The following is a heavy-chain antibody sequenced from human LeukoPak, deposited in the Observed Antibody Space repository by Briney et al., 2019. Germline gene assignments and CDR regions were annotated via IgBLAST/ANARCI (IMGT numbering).Heavy chain of an antibody. D-gene: IGHD3-16*01. J-gene: IGHJ4*02. Sequence: GGSLRLSCAASGFTFSSYWMHWVRQAPGKGLVWVSRINSDGSSTSYADTVKGRFTISRDNSKNTLYLQMSSLRAEDTAVYYCAKRSSLNYFDSWGQGTLVTVSS. CDR3: AKRSSLNYFDS. CDR2: INSDGSST. CDR1: GFTFSSYW. V-gene: IGHV3-74*01.